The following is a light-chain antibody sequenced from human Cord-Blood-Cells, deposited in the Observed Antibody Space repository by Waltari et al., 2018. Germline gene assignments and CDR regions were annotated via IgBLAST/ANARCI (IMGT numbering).Light chain of an antibody. Sequence: EIVLTQSPATLSLSPGERATLSCRASQRVSSYLAWYQQKPGQAPRLLIYDASNSATGIPARFSGSGSGTDFTLTISSLEPEDVAVYYCQQRSNWPPITFGQGTRLEIK. CDR3: QQRSNWPPIT. V-gene: IGKV3-11*01. J-gene: IGKJ5*01. CDR1: QRVSSY. CDR2: DAS.